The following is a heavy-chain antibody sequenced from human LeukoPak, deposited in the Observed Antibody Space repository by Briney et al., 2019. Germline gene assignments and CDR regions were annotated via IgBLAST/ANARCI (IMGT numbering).Heavy chain of an antibody. CDR2: ISYDGSNK. CDR3: AREERRDGYKPFDY. V-gene: IGHV3-30-3*01. Sequence: GGSLRLSCAASGFTFSSYAMHWVRQAPGKGLEWVAVISYDGSNKYYADSVKGRFTISRDNSKNTLYLQMNSLRAEDTAVYYCAREERRDGYKPFDYWGQGTLVTVSS. CDR1: GFTFSSYA. D-gene: IGHD5-24*01. J-gene: IGHJ4*02.